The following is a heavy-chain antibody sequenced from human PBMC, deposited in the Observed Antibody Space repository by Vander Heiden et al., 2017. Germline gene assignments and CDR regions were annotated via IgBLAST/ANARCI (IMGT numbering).Heavy chain of an antibody. CDR1: VVNFSSCA. V-gene: IGHV1-69*01. CDR3: ASPYDSSGYYYYYYGMDV. CDR2: IIRIIGTA. J-gene: IGHJ6*02. D-gene: IGHD3-22*01. Sequence: VQPVQPGPQVLKPWSSLKVSCKAPVVNFSSCAILRVRQAPGQRLEWMGGIIRIIGTANYAQKFQGRVTITADESTSTAYMGLSSLRSEDTAVYYCASPYDSSGYYYYYYGMDVWGQGTTVTVSS.